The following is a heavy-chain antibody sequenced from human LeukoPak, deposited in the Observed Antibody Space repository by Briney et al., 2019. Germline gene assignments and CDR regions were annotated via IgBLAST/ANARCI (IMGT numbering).Heavy chain of an antibody. CDR3: ARDELRTGAFDV. V-gene: IGHV3-21*01. CDR2: ISSSSSYI. D-gene: IGHD1-7*01. CDR1: GFTFSSYS. J-gene: IGHJ3*01. Sequence: PGGSLRLSCAASGFTFSSYSMNWVRQAPGKGLEWVSSISSSSSYIYYADSVQGRFTISRDNAKNSLYLQMNSLRAEDTAVYYCARDELRTGAFDVWGQGTVVTVSS.